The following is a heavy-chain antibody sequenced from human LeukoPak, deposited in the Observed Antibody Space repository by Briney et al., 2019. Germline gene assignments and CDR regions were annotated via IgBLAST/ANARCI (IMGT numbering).Heavy chain of an antibody. V-gene: IGHV4-4*09. CDR2: IHSSGTT. CDR1: GGSISSYY. D-gene: IGHD1-26*01. Sequence: SETLSLTCTVSGGSISSYYWDWIRQPPGKGLEWIGYIHSSGTTHYSPSLESRVTMSVDTAKNQFSLKLTSVTAADTAVYYCARHHRKRYGGTYFDSWGQGTLVTVSS. CDR3: ARHHRKRYGGTYFDS. J-gene: IGHJ4*01.